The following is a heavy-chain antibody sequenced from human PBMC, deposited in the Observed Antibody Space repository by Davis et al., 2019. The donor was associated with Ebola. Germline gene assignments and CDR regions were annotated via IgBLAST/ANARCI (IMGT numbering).Heavy chain of an antibody. Sequence: GESLKISCAAFAFSFGTYGMHWVRQAPGKGLEWVASMSYDGSHTSYIDSVKGRFTVSRDNSKNTLYLQMNSLRPEDTAVYFCAKEYCPNSGPYCTYFEVWGQGTLVTVSS. J-gene: IGHJ4*02. CDR2: MSYDGSHT. D-gene: IGHD3-10*01. V-gene: IGHV3-30*18. CDR3: AKEYCPNSGPYCTYFEV. CDR1: AFSFGTYG.